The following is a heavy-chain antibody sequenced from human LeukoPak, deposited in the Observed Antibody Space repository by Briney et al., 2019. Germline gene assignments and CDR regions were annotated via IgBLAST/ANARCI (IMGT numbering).Heavy chain of an antibody. D-gene: IGHD1/OR15-1a*01. Sequence: GGSLRLSCAASGFTLSSYGMHWVRQAPGKGLEWVAVISYDGSNKYYADSVKGRFTISRDNAKNSLYLQMNSLRAEDTALYYCAKDISRYAGPTYDYWGQGTLVTVSS. CDR2: ISYDGSNK. CDR1: GFTLSSYG. J-gene: IGHJ4*02. CDR3: AKDISRYAGPTYDY. V-gene: IGHV3-30*18.